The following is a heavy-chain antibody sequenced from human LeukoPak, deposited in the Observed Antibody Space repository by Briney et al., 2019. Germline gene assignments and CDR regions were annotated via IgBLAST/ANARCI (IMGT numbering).Heavy chain of an antibody. D-gene: IGHD6-19*01. CDR3: ATIYQWLAYFDY. CDR2: IYYSGST. V-gene: IGHV4-39*01. Sequence: PSETLSLTCTVSGGSISSSSYYWGWIRQPPGKGLEWIGSIYYSGSTYYNPSLKSRVTISVDTSKNQFSLKLSSVTAADTAVYYCATIYQWLAYFDYWGQGTLVTVSS. J-gene: IGHJ4*02. CDR1: GGSISSSSYY.